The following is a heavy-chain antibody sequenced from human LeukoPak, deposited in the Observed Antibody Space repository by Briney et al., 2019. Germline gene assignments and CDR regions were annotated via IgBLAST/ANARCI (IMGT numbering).Heavy chain of an antibody. D-gene: IGHD2-2*01. V-gene: IGHV3-30*02. CDR3: AKEPYCSSTSCYHYYYYMDV. J-gene: IGHJ6*03. CDR2: IRYDGSNK. Sequence: GGSLRLSCAASGFTFSSYGMHWVRQAPGKGLEWVAFIRYDGSNKYYADSVKGRFTISRDNSKNTLYLQMNSLRAEDTAVYYCAKEPYCSSTSCYHYYYYMDVWGKGTTVTISS. CDR1: GFTFSSYG.